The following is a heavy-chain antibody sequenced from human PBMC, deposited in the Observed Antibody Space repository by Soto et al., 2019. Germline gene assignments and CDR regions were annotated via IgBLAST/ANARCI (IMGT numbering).Heavy chain of an antibody. CDR2: INHSGST. D-gene: IGHD2-2*01. V-gene: IGHV4-34*01. CDR3: ARLVRVVPAAPLGYYYYGMDV. J-gene: IGHJ6*02. CDR1: GGSFSGYY. Sequence: QVQLQQWGAGLLKPSETLSLTCAVYGGSFSGYYWSWIRQPPGKGLEWIGEINHSGSTNYNPSLKSRVTITVDTSKNQFSLKLSSVTAADTAVYYCARLVRVVPAAPLGYYYYGMDVWGQGTTVTFSS.